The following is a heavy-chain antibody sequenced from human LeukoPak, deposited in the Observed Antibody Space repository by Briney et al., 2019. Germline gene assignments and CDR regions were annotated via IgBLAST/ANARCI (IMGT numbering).Heavy chain of an antibody. CDR2: ISAYSGNT. D-gene: IGHD3-3*01. CDR3: ARGRYYDFSQNAFDI. V-gene: IGHV1-18*01. CDR1: GYTFTNYG. Sequence: ASVKVSCKASGYTFTNYGISWVRQAPGQGLEWMGWISAYSGNTNYAQNLQGRVTITADESTSTAYMELSSLRSEDTAVYYCARGRYYDFSQNAFDIWGQGTMVTVSS. J-gene: IGHJ3*02.